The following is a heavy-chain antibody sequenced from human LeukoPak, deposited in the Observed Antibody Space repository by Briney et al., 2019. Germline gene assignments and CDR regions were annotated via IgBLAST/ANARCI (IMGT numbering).Heavy chain of an antibody. CDR1: GFTFDDYA. Sequence: GGSLRLSCAASGFTFDDYAMDWVRQAPGKGLEWVSGISWNSGSIGYADSVKGRFTISRDNAKNSLYLQMNSLRAEDMALYYCAKWMWYNYYGPGNYYKSDIDDYFDYWGQGTLVTVSS. CDR3: AKWMWYNYYGPGNYYKSDIDDYFDY. D-gene: IGHD3-10*01. J-gene: IGHJ4*02. CDR2: ISWNSGSI. V-gene: IGHV3-9*03.